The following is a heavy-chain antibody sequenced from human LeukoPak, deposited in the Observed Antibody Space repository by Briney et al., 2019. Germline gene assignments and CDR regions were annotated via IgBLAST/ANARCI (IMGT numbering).Heavy chain of an antibody. CDR3: ARGRHYYDSSGCDY. Sequence: GGSLRLSCAASGFTFNSYWMTWVRQAPGKGLEWVANIKQDGDEKYYVDSVKGRFTIARDNSKNSMYLQMNSLRAEDTAVYYCARGRHYYDSSGCDYWGQGTLVTVSS. J-gene: IGHJ4*02. CDR2: IKQDGDEK. CDR1: GFTFNSYW. D-gene: IGHD3-22*01. V-gene: IGHV3-7*01.